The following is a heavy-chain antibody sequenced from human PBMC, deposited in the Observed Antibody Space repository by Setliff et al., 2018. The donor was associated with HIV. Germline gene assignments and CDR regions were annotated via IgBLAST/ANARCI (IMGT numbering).Heavy chain of an antibody. CDR1: GYTFTGYY. CDR2: INPNSGGT. Sequence: ASVKVSCKASGYTFTGYYMHWVRQAPGQGLEWMGWINPNSGGTNYAQKFQGRVTMTRDTSMNTAYLEFSGLRSDDTAVYYCARQLSNSLESWGQGTPVTVSS. J-gene: IGHJ4*02. CDR3: ARQLSNSLES. V-gene: IGHV1-2*02. D-gene: IGHD7-27*01.